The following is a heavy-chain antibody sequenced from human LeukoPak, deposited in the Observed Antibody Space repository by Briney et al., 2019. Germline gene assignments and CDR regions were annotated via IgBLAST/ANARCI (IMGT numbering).Heavy chain of an antibody. V-gene: IGHV1-46*01. CDR2: IDPSAGST. CDR3: ARDLSGSLLDY. Sequence: ASVKVSCKASGYTFTNYYMHWVRQAPGQGLEWMGVIDPSAGSTTYAQKFQGRVTMTRGTATSTVYMELSSLRSEDTAVYYCARDLSGSLLDYWGQGTLVTVSS. D-gene: IGHD3-10*01. J-gene: IGHJ4*02. CDR1: GYTFTNYY.